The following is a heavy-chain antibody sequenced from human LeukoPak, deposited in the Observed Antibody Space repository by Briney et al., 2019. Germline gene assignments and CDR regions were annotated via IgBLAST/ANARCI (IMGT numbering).Heavy chain of an antibody. CDR1: GGSISSYY. CDR3: ARGRSSTYYYMDV. CDR2: IYYSAST. D-gene: IGHD1-26*01. Sequence: PSETLSLTCTVSGGSISSYYWSWIRQPPGKGLEWIGYIYYSASTNYNPSLKRRVTISVDTSKNQFSLKLSSVTAADTAVYYCARGRSSTYYYMDVWGKGTTVTVSS. J-gene: IGHJ6*03. V-gene: IGHV4-59*01.